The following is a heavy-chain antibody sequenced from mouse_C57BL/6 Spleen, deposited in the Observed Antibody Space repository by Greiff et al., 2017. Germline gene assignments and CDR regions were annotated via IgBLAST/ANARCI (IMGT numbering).Heavy chain of an antibody. D-gene: IGHD1-1*01. CDR1: GYAFSSYW. J-gene: IGHJ1*03. CDR2: IYPGDGDT. CDR3: ARNYGSSHWYFYV. V-gene: IGHV1-80*01. Sequence: VQLQQSGAELVKPGASVKISCKASGYAFSSYWMNWVKQRPGKGLEWIGQIYPGDGDTNYNGKFKGKATLTVDKSSSTAYMLLSSLTSEDSAVYFCARNYGSSHWYFYVWGTGTTVTVSS.